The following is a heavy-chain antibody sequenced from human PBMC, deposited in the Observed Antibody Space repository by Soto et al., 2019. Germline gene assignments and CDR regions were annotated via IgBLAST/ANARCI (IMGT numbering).Heavy chain of an antibody. CDR2: ISAYNGNT. J-gene: IGHJ4*02. D-gene: IGHD3-22*01. CDR3: AFGDYYDSSGYYFYY. Sequence: ASVKVSCKASGYTFTSYGISWVRQAPGQGLEWMGWISAYNGNTNYAQKLQGRVTMTTDTSTSTAYMELRSLRSDDTAVYYCAFGDYYDSSGYYFYYWGQGTLVTVSS. CDR1: GYTFTSYG. V-gene: IGHV1-18*01.